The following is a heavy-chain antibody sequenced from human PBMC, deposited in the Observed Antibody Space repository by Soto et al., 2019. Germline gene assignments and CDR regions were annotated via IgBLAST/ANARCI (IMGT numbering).Heavy chain of an antibody. Sequence: GGSLRLSCAASGFTFSSYDMHWVRQATGKGLEWVSAIGTAGDTYYPGSVKGRFTISRENAKNSLYLQMNSLRSEDTAVYYCARGVRTGFYGMDVWGQGTTVTVSS. J-gene: IGHJ6*02. CDR3: ARGVRTGFYGMDV. CDR1: GFTFSSYD. CDR2: IGTAGDT. D-gene: IGHD3-10*01. V-gene: IGHV3-13*01.